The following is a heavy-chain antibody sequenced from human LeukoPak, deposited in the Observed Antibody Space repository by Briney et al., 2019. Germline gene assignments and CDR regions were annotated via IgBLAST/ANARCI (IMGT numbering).Heavy chain of an antibody. Sequence: PSETLSLTCAVYGGSFSGYYWSWIRQPPGKGLEWIGEINHSGSTNYNPSLKSRVTISVDTSKNQFSLKLSSVTAADTAVYYCARHRKLPIPGNFDYWGQGTLVTVSS. V-gene: IGHV4-34*01. D-gene: IGHD1-14*01. CDR3: ARHRKLPIPGNFDY. J-gene: IGHJ4*02. CDR2: INHSGST. CDR1: GGSFSGYY.